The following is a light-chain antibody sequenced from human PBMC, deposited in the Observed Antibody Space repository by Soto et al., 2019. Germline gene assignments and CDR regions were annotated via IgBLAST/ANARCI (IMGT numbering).Light chain of an antibody. CDR2: EVS. J-gene: IGLJ1*01. CDR3: SSYAGSNNFV. Sequence: QSALTQPPSASGSPGQSVTISCTGTSSDVGGYNYVSWYQQHPGKAPKVMIYEVSKRPSGVPDRFSGSKSGNTASLTVSGLQAEDEADYYCSSYAGSNNFVFGTRTKLTVL. CDR1: SSDVGGYNY. V-gene: IGLV2-8*01.